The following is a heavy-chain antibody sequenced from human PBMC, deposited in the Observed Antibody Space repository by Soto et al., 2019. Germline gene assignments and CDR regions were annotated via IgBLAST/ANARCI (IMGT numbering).Heavy chain of an antibody. Sequence: SVTRSHTCTVSGGSISSGYYLSWLRQPPGKGLEWIGEINHSGSTNYNPSLKSRVTISVDTSKNQFSLKVTSVTAADTAVYYCATANWSHHYFDPWGQGTLVTVSS. CDR3: ATANWSHHYFDP. J-gene: IGHJ5*02. CDR2: INHSGST. D-gene: IGHD1-1*01. V-gene: IGHV4-34*01. CDR1: GGSISSGYY.